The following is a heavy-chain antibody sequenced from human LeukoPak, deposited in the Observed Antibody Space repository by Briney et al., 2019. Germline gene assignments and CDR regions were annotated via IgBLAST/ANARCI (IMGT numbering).Heavy chain of an antibody. V-gene: IGHV3-11*01. CDR1: GFTFSDYY. J-gene: IGHJ4*02. CDR2: ISSSGSTI. CDR3: ARENNRYCSGGSCYYLDY. D-gene: IGHD2-15*01. Sequence: SGGSLRLSCAASGFTFSDYYMSWIRQAPGKGLEWVSYISSSGSTIYYADSVKGRFTISRDNAKNSLYLQMNSLRAEDTAVYYCARENNRYCSGGSCYYLDYWGQGTLVTVSS.